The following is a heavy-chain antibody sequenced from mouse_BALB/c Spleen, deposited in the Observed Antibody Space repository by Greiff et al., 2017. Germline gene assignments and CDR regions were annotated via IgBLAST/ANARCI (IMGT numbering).Heavy chain of an antibody. CDR1: GYTFTDYA. CDR2: ISTYYGDA. CDR3: ARGGVVAPFAY. Sequence: VQLQQSGAELVRPGVSVKISCKGSGYTFTDYAMHWVKQSHAKSLEWIGVISTYYGDASYNQKFKGKATMTVDKSSSTAYMELARLTSEDSAIYYCARGGVVAPFAYWGQGTLVTVSA. V-gene: IGHV1S137*01. D-gene: IGHD1-1*01. J-gene: IGHJ3*01.